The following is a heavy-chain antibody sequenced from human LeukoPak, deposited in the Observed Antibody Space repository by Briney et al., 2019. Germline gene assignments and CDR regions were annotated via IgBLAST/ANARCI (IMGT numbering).Heavy chain of an antibody. CDR1: GGSISSYY. CDR3: ARNNWNDKIDY. CDR2: IYYSGST. D-gene: IGHD1-20*01. Sequence: PSETLSLTCTVSGGSISSYYWSWIRQPPGKGLEWIGYIYYSGSTNYNPSLKSRVTISVDTSKNQFSLKLSSVTAADTAVYYCARNNWNDKIDYWGQGTLVTVSS. V-gene: IGHV4-59*01. J-gene: IGHJ4*02.